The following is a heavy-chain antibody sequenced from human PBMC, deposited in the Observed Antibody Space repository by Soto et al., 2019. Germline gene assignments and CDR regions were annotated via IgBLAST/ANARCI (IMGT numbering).Heavy chain of an antibody. V-gene: IGHV4-30-2*01. CDR2: IYQSGST. CDR3: ATQSYSNSGAYYYYAMDV. CDR1: GGSISSGGYS. J-gene: IGHJ6*02. D-gene: IGHD4-4*01. Sequence: LSLPCAVSGGSISSGGYSWSWIRQPPGKGLEWIGYIYQSGSTYYNPSLKSRVTISVDRSRNQFSLKLSSVTAADTAVYFCATQSYSNSGAYYYYAMDVWGQGTTVTVSS.